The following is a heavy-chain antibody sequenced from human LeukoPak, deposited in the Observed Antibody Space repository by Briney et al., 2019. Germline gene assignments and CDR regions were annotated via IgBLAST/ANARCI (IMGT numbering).Heavy chain of an antibody. CDR2: IYYSGST. J-gene: IGHJ4*02. V-gene: IGHV4-39*01. Sequence: PSETLSLTCTVSGGSISSSSYYWGWIRQPPGKRPEWIGSIYYSGSTYYNPSLKSRVTISVDTSKNQFSLKLSSVTAADTAVYYCARRPTVLWFGESFSHFDYWGQGTLVTVSS. CDR3: ARRPTVLWFGESFSHFDY. D-gene: IGHD3-10*01. CDR1: GGSISSSSYY.